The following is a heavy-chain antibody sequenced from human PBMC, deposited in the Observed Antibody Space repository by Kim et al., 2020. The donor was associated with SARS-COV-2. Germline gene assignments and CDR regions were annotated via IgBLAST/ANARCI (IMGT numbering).Heavy chain of an antibody. J-gene: IGHJ4*02. CDR3: ARVSYDYVWGSYDFDY. D-gene: IGHD3-16*01. Sequence: SLKSRVTISVDTSKNQFSLKLSSVTAADTAVYYCARVSYDYVWGSYDFDYWGQGTLVTVSS. V-gene: IGHV4-34*01.